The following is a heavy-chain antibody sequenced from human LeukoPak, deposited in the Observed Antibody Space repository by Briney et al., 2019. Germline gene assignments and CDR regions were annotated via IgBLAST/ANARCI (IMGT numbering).Heavy chain of an antibody. V-gene: IGHV1-2*02. CDR2: INPNSGGT. CDR1: GYTFTGYY. D-gene: IGHD3-10*01. Sequence: ASVKVSCKAAGYTFTGYYMHWVRQAPGQGLEWMGWINPNSGGTSYAQKFQGRVTMTRDTSITTAYMELSRLRSDDTAVYYCARRYFVSGSYYTDYWGQGTLVTVSS. CDR3: ARRYFVSGSYYTDY. J-gene: IGHJ4*02.